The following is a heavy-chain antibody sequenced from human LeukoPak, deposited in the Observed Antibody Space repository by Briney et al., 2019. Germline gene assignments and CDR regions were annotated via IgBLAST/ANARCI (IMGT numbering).Heavy chain of an antibody. V-gene: IGHV3-53*01. D-gene: IGHD5-18*01. CDR2: LYIGGNT. J-gene: IGHJ4*02. Sequence: PGGSLRLSCAAPGLTVNNNYMNWVRQAPGKGLEWVSALYIGGNTYYADSVRGRFTISRDNSKNTLYLQMNSLRAEDTAIYYCMTAAGYNFGQYWGQGTLVTVSS. CDR1: GLTVNNNY. CDR3: MTAAGYNFGQY.